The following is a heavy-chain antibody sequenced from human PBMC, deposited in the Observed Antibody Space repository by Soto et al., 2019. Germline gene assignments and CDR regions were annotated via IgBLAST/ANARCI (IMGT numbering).Heavy chain of an antibody. CDR2: IIPILGIA. CDR3: ARYGSGSYPYYYYARDV. J-gene: IGHJ6*02. Sequence: QVQLVQSGAEVKKPGSSVKVSCKASGGTFSSYTISWVRQAPGQVLEWMGRIIPILGIANYAQKFQGRVTITADKSTSTAYMELSSLRSEDTAVYYCARYGSGSYPYYYYARDVWGQGTTVTASS. V-gene: IGHV1-69*02. CDR1: GGTFSSYT. D-gene: IGHD3-10*01.